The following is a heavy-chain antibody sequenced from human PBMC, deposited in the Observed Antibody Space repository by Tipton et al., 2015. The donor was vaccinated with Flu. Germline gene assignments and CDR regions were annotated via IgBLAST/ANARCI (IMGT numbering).Heavy chain of an antibody. Sequence: TLSLTCTVSGGSISSGGYYWSWIRQHPGKGLEWIGYIYYSGSTYYNPSLKSRVTISVDTSKNQFSLKLSSVTAADTAVYYCARGVFTAMVFDYWGQGTLVPVSS. V-gene: IGHV4-31*03. CDR3: ARGVFTAMVFDY. D-gene: IGHD5-18*01. J-gene: IGHJ4*02. CDR1: GGSISSGGYY. CDR2: IYYSGST.